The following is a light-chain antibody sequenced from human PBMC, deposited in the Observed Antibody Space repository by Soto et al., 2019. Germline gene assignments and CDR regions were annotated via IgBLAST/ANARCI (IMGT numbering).Light chain of an antibody. V-gene: IGLV7-46*01. CDR2: DTT. CDR3: LLSYNGPYV. J-gene: IGLJ1*01. CDR1: TGAVTNGHY. Sequence: QAVVTQEPSLTVSPGGTVTLTRGSSTGAVTNGHYPYWFQQKPGQAPRTLIYDTTNRHSWTPARFSGSLLGGKAALTLSGAQPEDEAEYYCLLSYNGPYVFXTGTKVTVL.